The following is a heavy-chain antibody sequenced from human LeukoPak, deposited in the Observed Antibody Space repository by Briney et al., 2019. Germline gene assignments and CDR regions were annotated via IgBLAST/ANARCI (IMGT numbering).Heavy chain of an antibody. V-gene: IGHV4-4*07. Sequence: SETLSLTCTVSGVSISSYYWSWIRQPAGKGLEWIGRIHTSGSTNYNPSLKSRVTISLDTSRNQFSLKLNSVTAADTAVYYCAKLRSGWVVATFDYWGQGILVTVSS. CDR1: GVSISSYY. CDR2: IHTSGST. CDR3: AKLRSGWVVATFDY. D-gene: IGHD5-12*01. J-gene: IGHJ4*02.